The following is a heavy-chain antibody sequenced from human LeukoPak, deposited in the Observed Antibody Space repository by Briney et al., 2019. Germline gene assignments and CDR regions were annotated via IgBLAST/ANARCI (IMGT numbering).Heavy chain of an antibody. Sequence: SETLSLTCTVSGGSISGHYWSWIRQPPGKGLEWIGYIYYSGSTNYSGSTNYNPSLKSRVTMSVDTSKNQFSLKLSSVTAADTAVYYCARASAYYYGSGSYYIHDYWGQGTLVTVSS. CDR3: ARASAYYYGSGSYYIHDY. J-gene: IGHJ4*02. D-gene: IGHD3-10*01. CDR2: IYYSGSTNYSGST. CDR1: GGSISGHY. V-gene: IGHV4-59*11.